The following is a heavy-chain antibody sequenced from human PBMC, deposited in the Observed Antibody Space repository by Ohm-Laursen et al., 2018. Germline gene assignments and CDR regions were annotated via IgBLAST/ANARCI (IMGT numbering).Heavy chain of an antibody. CDR2: ISWNSGSI. V-gene: IGHV3-9*01. CDR3: VNTVRSQAWDY. J-gene: IGHJ4*02. Sequence: SLRLSCTASGFTFDDYAMHWVRQAPGKGLEWVSGISWNSGSIGYADSVKGRFTISRDNAKNSLYLQMNNLRGDDTAVYYCVNTVRSQAWDYWGQGTLVTVSS. D-gene: IGHD2-8*02. CDR1: GFTFDDYA.